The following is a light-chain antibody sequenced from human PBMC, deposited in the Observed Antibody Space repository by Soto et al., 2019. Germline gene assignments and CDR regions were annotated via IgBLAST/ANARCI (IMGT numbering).Light chain of an antibody. CDR3: SSYTSSNTQV. CDR1: SSDVGGYNY. J-gene: IGLJ2*01. V-gene: IGLV2-14*01. Sequence: QSALAQPASVSGSPGQSITISCTGASSDVGGYNYVSWHQQHPGKPPKLIIYEVTNRPSGVSIRFSASRSGNTASLTISGLQAEDEAAYYCSSYTSSNTQVFGGGTQLTVL. CDR2: EVT.